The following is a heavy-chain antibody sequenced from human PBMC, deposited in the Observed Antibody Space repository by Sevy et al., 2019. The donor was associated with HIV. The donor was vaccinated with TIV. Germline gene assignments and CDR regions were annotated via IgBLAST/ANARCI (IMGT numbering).Heavy chain of an antibody. Sequence: ASVKVSCKASGYTFSSYSISWVRQAPGQGLEWMGWISAYNGNTNYAQKLQGRVTMTTDTSTSTAYMELRSLRSDDTAVYYCARDRITGGVLDVWGQGTTVTVSS. CDR1: GYTFSSYS. D-gene: IGHD2-8*02. V-gene: IGHV1-18*01. J-gene: IGHJ6*02. CDR3: ARDRITGGVLDV. CDR2: ISAYNGNT.